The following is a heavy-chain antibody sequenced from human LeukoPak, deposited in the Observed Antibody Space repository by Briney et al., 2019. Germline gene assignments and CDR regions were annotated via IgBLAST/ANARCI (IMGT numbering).Heavy chain of an antibody. D-gene: IGHD3-3*01. CDR3: ARESGRFRFDS. CDR2: IKEDSSDK. Sequence: GGSLRLSCAASGFTFSSYTMNWVRQGPGKGLEWVANIKEDSSDKNYVDSMKGRSTISRDNAKNSLYLQMNSLRVEDTAVYYCARESGRFRFDSWGQGTLVTVSS. V-gene: IGHV3-7*01. CDR1: GFTFSSYT. J-gene: IGHJ5*01.